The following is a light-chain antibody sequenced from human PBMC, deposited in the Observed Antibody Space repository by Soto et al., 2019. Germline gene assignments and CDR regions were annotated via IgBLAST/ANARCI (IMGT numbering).Light chain of an antibody. CDR2: GAS. Sequence: EILLTQSPCTLSLSPGERATLSCGASQSVSSSYLAWYQQKPGQAPSLLIYGASNRATGIPARLSGSGSGTDFTLTISSPDPEDSAVYYCQQRSNWPTFGQGTKVDIK. CDR1: QSVSSSY. J-gene: IGKJ1*01. CDR3: QQRSNWPT. V-gene: IGKV3D-20*02.